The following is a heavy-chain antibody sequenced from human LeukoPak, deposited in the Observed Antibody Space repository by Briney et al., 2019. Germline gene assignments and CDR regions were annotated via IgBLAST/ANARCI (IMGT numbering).Heavy chain of an antibody. D-gene: IGHD5-18*01. CDR3: ARRDTREFDY. Sequence: PSETLSLTCTVSGGSISSSSYYWGWIRQPLGKGLEWIGSIYYSGSTYYNPSLKSRVTISVDTSKNQFSLKLSSVTAADTAVYYCARRDTREFDYWGQGTLVTVSS. CDR1: GGSISSSSYY. V-gene: IGHV4-39*01. J-gene: IGHJ4*02. CDR2: IYYSGST.